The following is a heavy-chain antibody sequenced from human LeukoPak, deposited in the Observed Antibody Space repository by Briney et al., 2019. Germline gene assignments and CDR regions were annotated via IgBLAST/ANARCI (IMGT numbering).Heavy chain of an antibody. CDR3: ATRYPGTRPHDY. D-gene: IGHD1-26*01. J-gene: IGHJ4*02. Sequence: PSETLSLTCTVSGGSIRSSTYYRGWIRQPPGKGLEWIGSIYYSGRTYYNPSLKSRVTISVDTSNNQFSLKLSSVTAADTAVYYCATRYPGTRPHDYWGQGALVTVSS. CDR1: GGSIRSSTYY. V-gene: IGHV4-39*01. CDR2: IYYSGRT.